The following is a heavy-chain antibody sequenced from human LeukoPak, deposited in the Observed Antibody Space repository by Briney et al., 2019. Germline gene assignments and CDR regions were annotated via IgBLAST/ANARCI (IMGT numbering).Heavy chain of an antibody. V-gene: IGHV4-61*02. CDR3: AREGPSGPRITIFGDYYYMDV. CDR2: IYTSGST. Sequence: PSQTLSLTCTVSGGSISSGSYYWSWIRQPAGKGLEWIGRIYTSGSTNYNPSLKNRVTISVDTSKNQFSLKLSSVTAADTAVYCCAREGPSGPRITIFGDYYYMDVWGKGTTVTVSS. J-gene: IGHJ6*03. D-gene: IGHD3-3*01. CDR1: GGSISSGSYY.